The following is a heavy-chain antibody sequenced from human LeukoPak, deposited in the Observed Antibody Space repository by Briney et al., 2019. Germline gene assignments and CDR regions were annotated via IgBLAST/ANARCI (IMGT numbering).Heavy chain of an antibody. V-gene: IGHV3-30-3*01. J-gene: IGHJ5*02. CDR3: ARELLGITMVRGSQVFFNWFDP. D-gene: IGHD3-10*01. Sequence: GGSLRLSCAASGFTFSSYAMHWVRQAPGKGVEWVAVISYDGSNKYYADSVKGRFTISRDNSKNTLYLQMNSLRAEDTAVYYCARELLGITMVRGSQVFFNWFDPWGQGTLVTVSS. CDR2: ISYDGSNK. CDR1: GFTFSSYA.